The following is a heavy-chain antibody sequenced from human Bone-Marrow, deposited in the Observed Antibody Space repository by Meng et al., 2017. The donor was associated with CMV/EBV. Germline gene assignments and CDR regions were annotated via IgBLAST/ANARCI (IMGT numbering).Heavy chain of an antibody. CDR1: GFTFDDYG. V-gene: IGHV3-20*04. D-gene: IGHD6-6*01. J-gene: IGHJ6*02. Sequence: GGSLRLSCAASGFTFDDYGMSWVRQAPGKGLEWVSGINWNGGSTGYADSVKGRFTISRDNAKNSLYLQMNSLRAEDTALYYCAKDWAYSSSSGYYYYGMDVWGQGTTVTVSS. CDR2: INWNGGST. CDR3: AKDWAYSSSSGYYYYGMDV.